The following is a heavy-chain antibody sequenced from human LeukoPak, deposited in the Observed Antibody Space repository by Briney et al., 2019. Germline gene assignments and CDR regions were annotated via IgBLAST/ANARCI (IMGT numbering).Heavy chain of an antibody. V-gene: IGHV1-24*01. D-gene: IGHD4-11*01. CDR2: FDPEDGET. CDR3: ARENSNYPNLEPIPSDY. CDR1: GYTLTELS. Sequence: ASVKVSCKVSGYTLTELSMHWVRQAPGKGLEWMGGFDPEDGETIYAQKFQGRVTMTEDTSTDTAYMELSSLRSENTAVYYCARENSNYPNLEPIPSDYWGQGTLVTVSS. J-gene: IGHJ4*02.